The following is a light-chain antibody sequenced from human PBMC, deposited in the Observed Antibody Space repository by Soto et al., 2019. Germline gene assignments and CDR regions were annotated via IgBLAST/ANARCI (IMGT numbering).Light chain of an antibody. CDR3: CSYAGTTTWV. CDR2: EVT. J-gene: IGLJ2*01. V-gene: IGLV2-23*02. Sequence: QSALNQPASVSGSPGQSITISCTGTSSDVGSHNFVSWYQQRPGKAPKLMIFEVTKRPSGVSSRFSASKSGNTASLTISGVQAEDEADYYCCSYAGTTTWVFGGGTKLTVL. CDR1: SSDVGSHNF.